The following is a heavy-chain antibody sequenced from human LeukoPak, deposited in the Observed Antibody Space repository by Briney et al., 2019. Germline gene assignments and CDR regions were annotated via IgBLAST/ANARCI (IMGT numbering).Heavy chain of an antibody. CDR2: ISPSSGST. Sequence: ASVKVSCKASGYSFTSYYMHWVRQAPGQGLEWMGIISPSSGSTTYAQKFQGRVSMTRDTSTSTVYMELSSLRSEDTAVYYCARVFCSGGSCYHTPYLDSWGQGTPVTVSS. CDR1: GYSFTSYY. CDR3: ARVFCSGGSCYHTPYLDS. V-gene: IGHV1-46*01. D-gene: IGHD2-15*01. J-gene: IGHJ4*02.